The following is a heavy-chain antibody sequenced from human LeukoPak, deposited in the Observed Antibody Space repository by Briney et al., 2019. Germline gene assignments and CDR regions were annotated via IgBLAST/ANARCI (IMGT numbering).Heavy chain of an antibody. V-gene: IGHV3-23*01. Sequence: PGGSLRLSCAASGFTFSSYAMSWVRQAPGKGLEWVSAISGSGGSTYYADSVKGRFTISRDNSKNTLYLQMNSLRAEDTAVYFCAKPGPRRRLFVEYFQHWGQGNLVTVSS. CDR1: GFTFSSYA. CDR3: AKPGPRRRLFVEYFQH. D-gene: IGHD1-14*01. J-gene: IGHJ1*01. CDR2: ISGSGGST.